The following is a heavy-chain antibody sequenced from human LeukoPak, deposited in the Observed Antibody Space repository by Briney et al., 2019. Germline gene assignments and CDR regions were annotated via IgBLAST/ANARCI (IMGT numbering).Heavy chain of an antibody. CDR1: GYTFTSYA. CDR3: AGDSSGYPYYYYGMDV. D-gene: IGHD3-22*01. V-gene: IGHV1-3*01. J-gene: IGHJ6*02. Sequence: ASVKVSCKASGYTFTSYAMHWVRQAPGQRLEWMGWINAGNGNTKYSQEFQGRVTITRDTSASTAYMELSSLRSEDTAVYYCAGDSSGYPYYYYGMDVWGQGTTVTVSS. CDR2: INAGNGNT.